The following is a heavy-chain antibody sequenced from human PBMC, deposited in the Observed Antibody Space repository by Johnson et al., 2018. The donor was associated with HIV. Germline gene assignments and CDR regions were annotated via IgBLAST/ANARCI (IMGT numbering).Heavy chain of an antibody. Sequence: VQLVESGGGLVQPGGSLRLSCAASGFTFSSYWMSWVRQAPGKGLEWVANITQDGSEKYYVDSVKGRFTISRDNAKNSLYLQMNSLRAEDTAVYYCARGKRFWSGLGAFDIWGQGTMVTVSS. CDR1: GFTFSSYW. CDR2: ITQDGSEK. CDR3: ARGKRFWSGLGAFDI. J-gene: IGHJ3*02. D-gene: IGHD3-3*01. V-gene: IGHV3-7*05.